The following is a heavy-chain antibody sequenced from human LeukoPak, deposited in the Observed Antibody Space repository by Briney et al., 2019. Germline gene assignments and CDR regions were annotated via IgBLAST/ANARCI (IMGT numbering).Heavy chain of an antibody. CDR1: GGTFSSYA. Sequence: SVKVSCKASGGTFSSYAISWVRQAPGQGLEWMGRIIPILGIGNYAQKFQGRVTITADKSTSTAYMELSSLRSEDTAVYYCARFRRPESEWPPFWFDPWGQGTLVTVSS. CDR2: IIPILGIG. D-gene: IGHD3-3*01. V-gene: IGHV1-69*04. CDR3: ARFRRPESEWPPFWFDP. J-gene: IGHJ5*02.